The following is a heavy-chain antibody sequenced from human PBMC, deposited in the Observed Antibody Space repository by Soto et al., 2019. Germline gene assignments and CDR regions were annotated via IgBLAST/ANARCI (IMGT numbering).Heavy chain of an antibody. CDR2: IYTSGST. CDR1: GGSISSYY. J-gene: IGHJ6*02. Sequence: SETLSLTCTVSGGSISSYYWSWIRQPAGKGLEWIGRIYTSGSTNYNPSLKSRVTMSVDTSKNQFSLKLSSVTAADTAVYYCAGLDYYDSSGYIYYYGMDVWGQGTTVTV. CDR3: AGLDYYDSSGYIYYYGMDV. D-gene: IGHD3-22*01. V-gene: IGHV4-4*07.